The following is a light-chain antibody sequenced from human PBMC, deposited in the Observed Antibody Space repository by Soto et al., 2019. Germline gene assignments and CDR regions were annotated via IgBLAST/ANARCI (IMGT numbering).Light chain of an antibody. CDR2: GAS. CDR1: QSVSSN. V-gene: IGKV3-15*01. J-gene: IGKJ5*01. CDR3: QQYNNWLT. Sequence: EIVMTQSPATLSVSPGERATLSCRASQSVSSNLAWYQQKPGQAPRLLIYGASTRATGIPARFSGSGSGTEFTLTISSLQYYDFAVYYCQQYNNWLTFGQGTRLEIK.